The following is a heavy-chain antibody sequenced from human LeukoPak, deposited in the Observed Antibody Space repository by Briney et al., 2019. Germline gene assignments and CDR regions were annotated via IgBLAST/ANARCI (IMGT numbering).Heavy chain of an antibody. D-gene: IGHD3-22*01. Sequence: ASVKVSCKASGYTFTSYGISWVRQAPGQGLEWMGWISAYNGNTNYAQKLQGRVTMTTDTSTSTAYMELRSLRSDDTAVYYCARVLLKYYYDSSGYRYYFDYWGQGTLVTVSS. CDR3: ARVLLKYYYDSSGYRYYFDY. CDR2: ISAYNGNT. V-gene: IGHV1-18*01. J-gene: IGHJ4*02. CDR1: GYTFTSYG.